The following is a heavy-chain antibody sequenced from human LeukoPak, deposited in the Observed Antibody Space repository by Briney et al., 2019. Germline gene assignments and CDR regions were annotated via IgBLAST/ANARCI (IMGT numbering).Heavy chain of an antibody. J-gene: IGHJ4*02. CDR1: GFTFSSYG. CDR3: ARAPNGDYNDY. D-gene: IGHD4-17*01. V-gene: IGHV3-53*04. CDR2: IYSGGST. Sequence: GGSLRLSCAASGFTFSSYGMHWVRQAPGKGLEWVAVIYSGGSTYYADSVKGRFTISRHNSRNTLYLQMNSLRAEDTAVYYCARAPNGDYNDYWGQGTLVTVSS.